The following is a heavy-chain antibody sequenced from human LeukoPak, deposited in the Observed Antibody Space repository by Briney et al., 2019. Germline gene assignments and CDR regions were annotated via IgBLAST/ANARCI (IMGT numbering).Heavy chain of an antibody. CDR1: GFTFNNYA. D-gene: IGHD3-10*01. V-gene: IGHV3-23*01. CDR2: ISGSGNST. J-gene: IGHJ5*02. CDR3: ASSGPKDYYGSGSYYDYWFDP. Sequence: GGSLRLSCAASGFTFNNYAMNWVRQAPGKGLEWVSTISGSGNSTYYADSVKGRFTISRDNSKNTLYLQMNSLRAEDTAVYYRASSGPKDYYGSGSYYDYWFDPWGQGTLVTVSS.